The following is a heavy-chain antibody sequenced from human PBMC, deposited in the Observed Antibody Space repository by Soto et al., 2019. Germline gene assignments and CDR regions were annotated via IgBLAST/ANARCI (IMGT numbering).Heavy chain of an antibody. CDR3: ARPREAGKNYYGVDV. CDR2: IYPGDSDT. J-gene: IGHJ6*02. V-gene: IGHV5-51*01. Sequence: PGESLRISCKGAGYSFTSYWIGWVRQMPGKGLEWMGIIYPGDSDTRYSPSSQGQVTISADKSISTAYLQWSSLKASDTAMYYCARPREAGKNYYGVDVWGQGTTVTVSS. D-gene: IGHD6-19*01. CDR1: GYSFTSYW.